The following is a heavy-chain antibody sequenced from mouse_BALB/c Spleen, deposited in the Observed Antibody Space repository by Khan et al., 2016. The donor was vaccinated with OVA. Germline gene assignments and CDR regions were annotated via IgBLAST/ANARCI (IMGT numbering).Heavy chain of an antibody. CDR1: GFIFSSYS. Sequence: EVELVESGGDLVKPGGSLKLSCAASGFIFSSYSMSWVRQTPDKRLEWVATISSGGDYTYYPDNVKGRFTISRDNAKNTLYLQMSSLKSEDTAMCDSASHLTESFAYWGQGTLVTVSA. J-gene: IGHJ3*01. CDR3: ASHLTESFAY. V-gene: IGHV5-6*01. CDR2: ISSGGDYT.